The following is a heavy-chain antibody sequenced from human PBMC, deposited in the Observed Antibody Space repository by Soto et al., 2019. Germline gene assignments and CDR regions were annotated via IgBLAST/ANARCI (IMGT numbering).Heavy chain of an antibody. CDR1: NGSISGYY. V-gene: IGHV4-59*01. J-gene: IGHJ5*02. CDR3: AREYSPIWFAP. Sequence: PSETLSLTCTVSNGSISGYYWNWIRQPPGRGLEWIGYVYYSGSSHYNPSLKSRVTISVDTSKNQISLNLSSVTAADTAVYYCAREYSPIWFAPWGEGHLVTVSS. CDR2: VYYSGSS. D-gene: IGHD2-21*01.